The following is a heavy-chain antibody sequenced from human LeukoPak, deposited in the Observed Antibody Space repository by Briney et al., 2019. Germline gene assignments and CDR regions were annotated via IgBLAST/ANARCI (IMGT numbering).Heavy chain of an antibody. D-gene: IGHD4-17*01. V-gene: IGHV1-69*05. Sequence: SVKVSCKASGGTFSSYAISWVRQAPGQGLEWMGRIIPIFGTTNYAQKFQGRVTITTDESTSTAYMELSSLRSEDTAVYYCARDYDYGDYVRFDYWGQGTLVTVSS. CDR2: IIPIFGTT. J-gene: IGHJ4*02. CDR1: GGTFSSYA. CDR3: ARDYDYGDYVRFDY.